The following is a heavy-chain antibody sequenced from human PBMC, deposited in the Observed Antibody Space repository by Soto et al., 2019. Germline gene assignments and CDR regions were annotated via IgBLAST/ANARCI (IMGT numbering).Heavy chain of an antibody. Sequence: SETLSLTCTVSGGSISSYYWSWIRQPPGKGLEWIGYIYYSGSTNYNPSLKSRVTISVDTSKNQFSLKLSSVTAADTAVYYCARGSIAADLLDFDYWGQGTLVTVSS. CDR2: IYYSGST. J-gene: IGHJ4*02. D-gene: IGHD6-13*01. V-gene: IGHV4-59*01. CDR1: GGSISSYY. CDR3: ARGSIAADLLDFDY.